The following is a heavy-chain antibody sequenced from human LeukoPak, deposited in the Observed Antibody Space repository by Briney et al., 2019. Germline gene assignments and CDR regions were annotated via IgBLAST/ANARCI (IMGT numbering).Heavy chain of an antibody. CDR2: INNDGSYI. CDR1: GFTFSPAW. D-gene: IGHD5-24*01. J-gene: IGHJ4*02. Sequence: GGSLRLSCAASGFTFSPAWMHWVRQAPGKGLEWVSRINNDGSYINYADSVKGRFTISRDNAQNTLSLQMNSLRAEDTAVYFCARDGSAYNFDYWGQGVLVTVSS. CDR3: ARDGSAYNFDY. V-gene: IGHV3-74*01.